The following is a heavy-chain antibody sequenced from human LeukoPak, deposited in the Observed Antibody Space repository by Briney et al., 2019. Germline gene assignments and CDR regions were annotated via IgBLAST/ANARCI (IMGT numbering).Heavy chain of an antibody. CDR3: ARGGYSYGRPFDH. V-gene: IGHV3-30*03. Sequence: GRSLRLSCAASGFTFSSYGMHWVRQAPGKGLEWVAVISYDGSNKYYADSVKGRFTISRDNSKNTLYLQMNSLRVEDTAVYYCARGGYSYGRPFDHWGQGTLVTVSS. CDR2: ISYDGSNK. J-gene: IGHJ4*02. D-gene: IGHD5-18*01. CDR1: GFTFSSYG.